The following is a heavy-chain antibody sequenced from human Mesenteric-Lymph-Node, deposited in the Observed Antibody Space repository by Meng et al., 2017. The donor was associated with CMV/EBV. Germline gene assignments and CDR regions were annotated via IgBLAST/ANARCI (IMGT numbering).Heavy chain of an antibody. Sequence: GESLKISRAASGFTFSSYGMHWVRQAPGKGLEWVAFIRYDGSNKYYADSVKGRFTISRDNSKNTLSLQMNSLRAEDTAVYYCAKDGLYNWTRDAFDIWGQGTMVTVSS. CDR3: AKDGLYNWTRDAFDI. D-gene: IGHD1-20*01. CDR1: GFTFSSYG. J-gene: IGHJ3*02. V-gene: IGHV3-30*02. CDR2: IRYDGSNK.